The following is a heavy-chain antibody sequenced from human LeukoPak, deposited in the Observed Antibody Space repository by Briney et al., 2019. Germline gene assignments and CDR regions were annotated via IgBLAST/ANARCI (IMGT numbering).Heavy chain of an antibody. CDR2: TYYSGST. Sequence: SETLSLTCTVSGGSVSSGSYYWSWIRQPPGKGLEWIGYTYYSGSTNYNPSLKSRVTISVDTSKNQFSLKLSSVTAADTAVYYRARDQDGMDVWGKGTTVTVSS. J-gene: IGHJ6*04. CDR1: GGSVSSGSYY. V-gene: IGHV4-61*01. CDR3: ARDQDGMDV.